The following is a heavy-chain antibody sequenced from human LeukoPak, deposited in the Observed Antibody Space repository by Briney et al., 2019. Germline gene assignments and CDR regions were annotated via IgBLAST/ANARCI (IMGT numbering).Heavy chain of an antibody. CDR1: GFTVSSNY. CDR2: IYSGGST. CDR3: ARDRIAAAGG. J-gene: IGHJ4*02. Sequence: GGSLRLSCAASGFTVSSNYMSWVRQAPGKGLEWVSTIYSGGSTYYADSVKGRFTISRDNAKNSLYLQMNSLRAEDTAVYYCARDRIAAAGGWGQGTLVTVSS. D-gene: IGHD6-13*01. V-gene: IGHV3-66*01.